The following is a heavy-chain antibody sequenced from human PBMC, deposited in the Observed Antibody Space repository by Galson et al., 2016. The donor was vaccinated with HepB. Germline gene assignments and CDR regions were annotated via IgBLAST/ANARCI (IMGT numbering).Heavy chain of an antibody. CDR2: INAGNGDT. J-gene: IGHJ3*02. Sequence: SVKVSCKASGYTFTTYAIHWLRQAPGQRPEWMGWINAGNGDTRYSQNFQGRLSIIRDTSASTAFMELSSLRSEDTAIYYCARRVIGHITLFDIWGQGTMVTVSS. D-gene: IGHD3-10*01. V-gene: IGHV1-3*01. CDR1: GYTFTTYA. CDR3: ARRVIGHITLFDI.